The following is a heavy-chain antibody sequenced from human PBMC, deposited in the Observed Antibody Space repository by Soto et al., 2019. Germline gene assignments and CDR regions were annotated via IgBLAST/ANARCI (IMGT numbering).Heavy chain of an antibody. CDR1: GFTFSSYS. CDR3: ARDYDILTGYFGGPEYFQH. CDR2: ISSSSSYI. Sequence: GGSLRLSCAASGFTFSSYSMNWVRQAPGKGLEWVSSISSSSSYIYFADSVKGRFTISRDIPKNSLYLQMNSLRAEDTAVYYCARDYDILTGYFGGPEYFQHWGQGTLVTVSS. D-gene: IGHD3-9*01. V-gene: IGHV3-21*01. J-gene: IGHJ1*01.